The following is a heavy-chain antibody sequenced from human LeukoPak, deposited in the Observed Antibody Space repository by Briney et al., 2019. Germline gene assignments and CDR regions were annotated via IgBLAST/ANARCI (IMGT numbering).Heavy chain of an antibody. J-gene: IGHJ4*02. CDR2: IYYSGST. CDR3: ARHRDNSGYYIDY. D-gene: IGHD3-22*01. CDR1: GGSISSYY. Sequence: SETLSLTCTVSGGSISSYYWSWIRQPPGKGLEWIGYIYYSGSTYYNPSLKSRVTISVDTSKNQFSLKLSSVTAADTAVYYCARHRDNSGYYIDYWGQGTLVTVSS. V-gene: IGHV4-59*08.